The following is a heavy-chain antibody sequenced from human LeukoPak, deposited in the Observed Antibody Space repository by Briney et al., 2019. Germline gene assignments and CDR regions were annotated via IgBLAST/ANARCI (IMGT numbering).Heavy chain of an antibody. Sequence: GGSLRLSCAASGFTFSSYSMNWVRQAPGKGLEWVSYISSSSSTIYYADSVKGRFTISRDNAKNSLYLQMNSLRAEDTAVYYCAGARLAWLQLWYFDYWGQGTLVTVSS. CDR2: ISSSSSTI. D-gene: IGHD5-18*01. CDR1: GFTFSSYS. J-gene: IGHJ4*02. V-gene: IGHV3-48*01. CDR3: AGARLAWLQLWYFDY.